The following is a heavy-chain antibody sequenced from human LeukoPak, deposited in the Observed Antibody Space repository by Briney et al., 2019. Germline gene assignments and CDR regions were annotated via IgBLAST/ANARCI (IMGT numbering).Heavy chain of an antibody. CDR2: INHSGST. CDR1: GGSFSGYY. Sequence: SETLSLTCAVYGGSFSGYYWSWIRQPPGKGLEWIGEINHSGSTNYNPSLKSRVTISVDTSKNQFSLKLSSVTAADTAVYYCARDTRATAGLNWFDPWGQGTLVTVSP. J-gene: IGHJ5*02. V-gene: IGHV4-34*01. D-gene: IGHD6-13*01. CDR3: ARDTRATAGLNWFDP.